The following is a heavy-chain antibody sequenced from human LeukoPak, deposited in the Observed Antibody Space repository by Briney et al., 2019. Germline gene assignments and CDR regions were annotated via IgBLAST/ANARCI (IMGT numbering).Heavy chain of an antibody. V-gene: IGHV3-7*01. D-gene: IGHD2-2*01. CDR2: IKEDGSVK. J-gene: IGHJ6*02. Sequence: GGSLRLSCAASGFTFSMYWMSWVRHAPGKGLEWVANIKEDGSVKNYVDSVKGRFTISRDNAKNSLYLQMNSLRAEDTAVSYCARDVNVVVPAAMGPGGMDVWGQGTTVTVSS. CDR1: GFTFSMYW. CDR3: ARDVNVVVPAAMGPGGMDV.